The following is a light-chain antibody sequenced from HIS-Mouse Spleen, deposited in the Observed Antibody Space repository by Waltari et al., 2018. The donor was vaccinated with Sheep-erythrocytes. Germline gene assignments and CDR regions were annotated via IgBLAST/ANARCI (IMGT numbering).Light chain of an antibody. CDR3: CSYAGSSTPWV. V-gene: IGLV2-23*01. Sequence: QSALTQPASVSGSPGQSITISCTGTSSDVGSYNLVSWYQQHPGKAPKLMIYEGSKRPSGVSNRFSGSKPGNTASLTISGPQAEDEADYYCCSYAGSSTPWVFGGGTKLTVL. J-gene: IGLJ3*02. CDR1: SSDVGSYNL. CDR2: EGS.